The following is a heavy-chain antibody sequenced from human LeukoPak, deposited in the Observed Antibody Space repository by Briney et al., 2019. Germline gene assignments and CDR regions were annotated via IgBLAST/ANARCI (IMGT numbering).Heavy chain of an antibody. D-gene: IGHD6-13*01. CDR2: IYHSGST. Sequence: SETLSLTCAVSGYSISSGYYWGWIRQPPGKGLEWIGSIYHSGSTYYNPSLKSRVTISVDTSKNQFSLKLSSVTAADTAVYYCARLAAAGPSAFDIWGQGTMVTVSS. CDR1: GYSISSGYY. J-gene: IGHJ3*02. CDR3: ARLAAAGPSAFDI. V-gene: IGHV4-38-2*01.